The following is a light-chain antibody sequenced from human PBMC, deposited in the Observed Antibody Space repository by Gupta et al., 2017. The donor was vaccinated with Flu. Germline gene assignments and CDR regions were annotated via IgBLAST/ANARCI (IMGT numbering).Light chain of an antibody. Sequence: IHLIQSPASLSASVGDRVTITCRASQSISSYLNWYQQKPWKAPKRLITAASTLQSAGPPSLIGSGCSRNFIPITSSRQPEEFSTVYYQQQYSTPPITFGHGTQLDIK. CDR1: QSISSY. CDR3: QQQYSTPPIT. V-gene: IGKV1-39*01. J-gene: IGKJ5*01. CDR2: AAS.